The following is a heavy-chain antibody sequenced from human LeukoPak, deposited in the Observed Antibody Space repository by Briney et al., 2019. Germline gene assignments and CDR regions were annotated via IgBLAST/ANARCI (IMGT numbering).Heavy chain of an antibody. D-gene: IGHD5-18*01. Sequence: ASVKVSCKASGYTFTSYGISWVRQAPGQGLEWMGGFDPEDGETIYAQKFQGRVTMTEDTSTDTAYMELSSLRSEDTAVYYCWIPYYYGMDVWGQGTTVTVSS. V-gene: IGHV1-24*01. CDR3: WIPYYYGMDV. CDR1: GYTFTSYG. J-gene: IGHJ6*02. CDR2: FDPEDGET.